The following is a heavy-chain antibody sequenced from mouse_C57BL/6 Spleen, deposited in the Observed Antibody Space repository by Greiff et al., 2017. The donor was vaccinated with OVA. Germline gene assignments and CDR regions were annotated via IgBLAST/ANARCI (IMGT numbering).Heavy chain of an antibody. V-gene: IGHV5-6*01. D-gene: IGHD1-3*01. CDR1: GFTFSSYG. CDR2: ISSGGSYT. Sequence: EVKVVESGGDLVKPGGSLKLSCAASGFTFSSYGMSWVRQTPDKRLEWVATISSGGSYTYYPDSVKGRFTISRDNAKNTLYLQMSSLKSEDTAMYYCARVYHQTQAMDYWGQGTSVTVSS. J-gene: IGHJ4*01. CDR3: ARVYHQTQAMDY.